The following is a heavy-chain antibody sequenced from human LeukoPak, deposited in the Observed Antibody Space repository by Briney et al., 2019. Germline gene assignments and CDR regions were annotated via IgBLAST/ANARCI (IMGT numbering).Heavy chain of an antibody. D-gene: IGHD6-6*01. V-gene: IGHV4-34*01. Sequence: KPSETLSLTCAVYGGSFSGYYWSWIRQPPGKGLEWIGEINHSGSTNYNPSLKSRVTISVDTSKNQFSLKLSSVTAADTAVYYCARGGPIAARWLSSSGEYYMDVWGKGTTVTVSS. J-gene: IGHJ6*03. CDR2: INHSGST. CDR3: ARGGPIAARWLSSSGEYYMDV. CDR1: GGSFSGYY.